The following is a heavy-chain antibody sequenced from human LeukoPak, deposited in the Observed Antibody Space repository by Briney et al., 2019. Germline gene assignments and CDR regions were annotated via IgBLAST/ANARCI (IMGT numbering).Heavy chain of an antibody. V-gene: IGHV4-31*03. CDR1: GGSISSGGYY. J-gene: IGHJ5*02. CDR2: IYYSGST. D-gene: IGHD7-27*01. CDR3: ARTLLGSRAPGRWFDP. Sequence: SETLSLTCTVSGGSISSGGYYWSWIRQHPGKGLEWIGYIYYSGSTYYNPSLKSRVTISIDTSKNQFSLKLSSVTAADTAVYYCARTLLGSRAPGRWFDPWGQGTLVTVSS.